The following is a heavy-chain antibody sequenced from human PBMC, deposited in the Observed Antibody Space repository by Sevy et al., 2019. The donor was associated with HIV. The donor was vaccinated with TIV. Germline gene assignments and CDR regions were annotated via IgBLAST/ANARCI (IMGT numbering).Heavy chain of an antibody. CDR1: GGSISSSSYY. Sequence: SETLSLTCTVSGGSISSSSYYWGWIRQTPGKGLEWIGSIYHSGSTYYNPSLKSRVTISVDTSKNQFSLKLSSVTAADTAVYYCARHPPRGKLGEYYYYYYGMDVWGQGTTVTVSS. V-gene: IGHV4-39*01. J-gene: IGHJ6*02. CDR3: ARHPPRGKLGEYYYYYYGMDV. CDR2: IYHSGST. D-gene: IGHD7-27*01.